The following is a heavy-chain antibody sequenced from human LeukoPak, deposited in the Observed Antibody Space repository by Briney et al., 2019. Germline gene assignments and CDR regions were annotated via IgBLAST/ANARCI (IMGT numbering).Heavy chain of an antibody. CDR1: GGSISTYY. D-gene: IGHD6-13*01. V-gene: IGHV4-4*07. CDR3: ANLQLGAFDI. CDR2: IYASGST. J-gene: IGHJ3*02. Sequence: SSETLSLTCTVSGGSISTYYWSWIRQPAGKGLEWIGRIYASGSTNYNPSLKSRVTMSVDTSKNQFSLKLSSVTAADTAVYYCANLQLGAFDIWGQGTMVTVSS.